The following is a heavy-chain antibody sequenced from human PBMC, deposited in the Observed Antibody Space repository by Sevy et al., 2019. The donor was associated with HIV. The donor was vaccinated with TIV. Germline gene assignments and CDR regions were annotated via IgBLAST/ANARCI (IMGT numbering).Heavy chain of an antibody. CDR1: GFTFSSYS. V-gene: IGHV3-48*02. CDR2: ISSSSSTI. D-gene: IGHD3-16*01. J-gene: IGHJ3*02. CDR3: ARDPYYDYVWGSYGHDAFDI. Sequence: GGSLRLSCAASGFTFSSYSMNWVRQAPGKGLEWVSYISSSSSTIYYADSVKGRFTISRDNAKNSLYLQMNSLRDEDTAVYYCARDPYYDYVWGSYGHDAFDIWGQGTMVTVSS.